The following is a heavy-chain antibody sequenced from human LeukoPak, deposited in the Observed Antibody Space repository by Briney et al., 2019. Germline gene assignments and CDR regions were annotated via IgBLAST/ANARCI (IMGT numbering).Heavy chain of an antibody. CDR2: IYHSGST. CDR3: ARGQQLANYYYYYMDV. CDR1: GGSISSSSYY. Sequence: SETLSLTCTVSGGSISSSSYYWGWIRQPPGKGLEWIGSIYHSGSTYYNPSLKSRVTISVDRSKNQFSLQLSSVTAADTAIYYCARGQQLANYYYYYMDVWGTGTTVTVSS. V-gene: IGHV4-39*07. J-gene: IGHJ6*03. D-gene: IGHD6-13*01.